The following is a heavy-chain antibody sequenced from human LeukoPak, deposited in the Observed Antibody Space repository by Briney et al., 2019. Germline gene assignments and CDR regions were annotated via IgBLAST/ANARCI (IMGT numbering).Heavy chain of an antibody. CDR1: GGSISSGSYY. V-gene: IGHV4-61*02. Sequence: SETLSLTCTVSGGSISSGSYYWSWIRPPAGKGLEWIGRIYTSGSTNYNPSLKSRVTISVDTSKNQFSLKLSSVTAADTAVYYCARAYYYDSSAGFDYWGQGTLVTVSS. CDR2: IYTSGST. CDR3: ARAYYYDSSAGFDY. D-gene: IGHD3-22*01. J-gene: IGHJ4*02.